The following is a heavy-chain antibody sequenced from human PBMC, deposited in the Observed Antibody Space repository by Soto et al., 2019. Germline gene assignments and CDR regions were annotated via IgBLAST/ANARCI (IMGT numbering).Heavy chain of an antibody. Sequence: GGSLRLSCAASEFTFSSYAMSWVRQAPGKGLEWVSAISGSGGSPYHADSVKGRFTISRDNSKNTLFLQMNSLRAEDTAVYYCAKFGYGYGWIDYWGQGTLVTVSS. D-gene: IGHD5-18*01. CDR3: AKFGYGYGWIDY. V-gene: IGHV3-23*01. CDR1: EFTFSSYA. J-gene: IGHJ4*02. CDR2: ISGSGGSP.